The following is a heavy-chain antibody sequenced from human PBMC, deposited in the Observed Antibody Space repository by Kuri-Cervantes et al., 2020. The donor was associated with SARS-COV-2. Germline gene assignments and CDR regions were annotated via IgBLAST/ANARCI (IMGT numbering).Heavy chain of an antibody. CDR3: AKGGTSSSSLYFQH. D-gene: IGHD6-6*01. Sequence: GESLKISCAASGFDFSLYNMNWVRQAPGKGLEWVSRISRNSNYIDYADSVKGRFIISRDNAKNSLYLQMNSLRAEDMALYYCAKGGTSSSSLYFQHWGQGTLVTVSS. CDR1: GFDFSLYN. J-gene: IGHJ1*01. CDR2: ISRNSNYI. V-gene: IGHV3-21*04.